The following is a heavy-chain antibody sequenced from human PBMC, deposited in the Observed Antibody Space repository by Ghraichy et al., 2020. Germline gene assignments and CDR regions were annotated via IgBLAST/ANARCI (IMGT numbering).Heavy chain of an antibody. D-gene: IGHD3-22*01. V-gene: IGHV1-8*01. CDR2: MNPNSGNT. Sequence: ASVKVSCKASGYTFTSYDINWVRQATGQGLEWMGWMNPNSGNTGYAQKFQGRVTMTRNTSISTAYMELSSLRSEDTTVYYCASYENYYDSSGYSAERQYWGQGTLVTVSS. CDR1: GYTFTSYD. CDR3: ASYENYYDSSGYSAERQY. J-gene: IGHJ4*02.